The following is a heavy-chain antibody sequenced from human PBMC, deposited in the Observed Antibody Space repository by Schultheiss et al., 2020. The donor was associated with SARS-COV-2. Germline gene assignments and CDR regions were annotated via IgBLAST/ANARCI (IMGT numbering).Heavy chain of an antibody. CDR3: AKVGGTHYESLEY. V-gene: IGHV3-30-3*01. J-gene: IGHJ4*02. CDR2: ISYDGSNE. D-gene: IGHD3-3*01. CDR1: GFTFSNYA. Sequence: GGSLRLSCAASGFTFSNYAMHWVRQAPGKGLEWVAVISYDGSNEYYADSVKGRFTISRDNSKNTLYLQMNSLRAEDTAVYYCAKVGGTHYESLEYWGQGTLVTVSS.